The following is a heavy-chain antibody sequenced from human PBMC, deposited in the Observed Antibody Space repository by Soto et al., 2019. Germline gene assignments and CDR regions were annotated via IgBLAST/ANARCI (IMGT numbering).Heavy chain of an antibody. CDR2: IFYTGST. V-gene: IGHV4-59*11. CDR1: GGSISGHY. CDR3: ARVGSSGWSPDY. D-gene: IGHD6-19*01. J-gene: IGHJ4*02. Sequence: SETLSLTCTVSGGSISGHYWIWIRQSPGKRLEWIGYIFYTGSTNYNPSLKSRVTLSADTSKNQFSLRLSSVTAADTAVYYCARVGSSGWSPDYWGKGTLITVSS.